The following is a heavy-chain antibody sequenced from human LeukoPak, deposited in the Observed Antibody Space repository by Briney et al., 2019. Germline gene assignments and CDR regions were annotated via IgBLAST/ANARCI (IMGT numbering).Heavy chain of an antibody. Sequence: PGGSLRLSCTASGFSFSDYYMSWIRQAPGKGLEWISHISSSSCYTNYADSVKGRFTISRDNAKNSLYLQMNSLRAEDTAVYYCARAYGSEYWGQGTLVTVSS. CDR1: GFSFSDYY. CDR3: ARAYGSEY. CDR2: ISSSSCYT. J-gene: IGHJ4*02. D-gene: IGHD4-17*01. V-gene: IGHV3-11*03.